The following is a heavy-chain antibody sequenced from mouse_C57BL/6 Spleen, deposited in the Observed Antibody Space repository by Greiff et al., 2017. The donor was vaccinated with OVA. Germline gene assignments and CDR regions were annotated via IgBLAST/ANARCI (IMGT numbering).Heavy chain of an antibody. CDR3: ARELRWYFDV. J-gene: IGHJ1*03. V-gene: IGHV1-82*01. CDR1: GYAFSSSW. Sequence: QVQLKQSGPELVKPGASVKISCKASGYAFSSSWMNWVKQRPGKGLEWIGRIYPGDGDTNYNGKFKGKATLTADKSSSTAYMQLSSLTSEDSAVYFCARELRWYFDVWGTGTTVTVSS. CDR2: IYPGDGDT. D-gene: IGHD1-1*01.